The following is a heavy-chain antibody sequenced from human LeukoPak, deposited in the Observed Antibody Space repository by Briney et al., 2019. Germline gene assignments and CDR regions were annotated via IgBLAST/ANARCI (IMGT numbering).Heavy chain of an antibody. D-gene: IGHD3-22*01. CDR1: GYTFTGYF. J-gene: IGHJ4*02. V-gene: IGHV1-2*02. CDR2: MNPNSGGT. Sequence: GASVKVSCKASGYTFTGYFMHWVRQAPGQGLEWMAWMNPNSGGTSYAQKFQGRVTMTRDTSISTGYMELSRLRFDDTAVYYCATSSGYYLFFDYWGQGTLVTVSS. CDR3: ATSSGYYLFFDY.